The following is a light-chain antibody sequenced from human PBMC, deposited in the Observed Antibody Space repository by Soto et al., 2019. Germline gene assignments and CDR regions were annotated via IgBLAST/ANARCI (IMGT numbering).Light chain of an antibody. V-gene: IGKV3D-15*01. J-gene: IGKJ1*01. Sequence: EIVMTQSPATLSVSPAERATLSCRASQSISGNLAWYQQKPGQAPRLLIYGASTRATGIPARFSGSGSGTEFTLTISSLQSEDFAVYYCQQYNIWPPTFGQGTKVEIK. CDR3: QQYNIWPPT. CDR2: GAS. CDR1: QSISGN.